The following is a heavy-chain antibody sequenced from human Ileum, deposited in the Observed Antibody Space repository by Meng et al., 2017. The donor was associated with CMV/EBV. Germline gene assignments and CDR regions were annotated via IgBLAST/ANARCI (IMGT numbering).Heavy chain of an antibody. V-gene: IGHV4-39*07. CDR2: IYYSGGT. CDR3: ASGDSLRAVDF. D-gene: IGHD2-21*02. J-gene: IGHJ4*02. CDR1: GASISRSTYY. Sequence: QRQLQESGPALVKPSETLSLTCTVSGASISRSTYYWGWIRQPPGKGLEWIGSIYYSGGTYYNPSLKSRVTISVDTSKNQFSLKLNSVTAADTAVYYCASGDSLRAVDFWGQGTLVTVSS.